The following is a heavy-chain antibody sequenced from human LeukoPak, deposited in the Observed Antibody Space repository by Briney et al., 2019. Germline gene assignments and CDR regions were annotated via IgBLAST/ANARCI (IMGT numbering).Heavy chain of an antibody. CDR3: ASDFGY. Sequence: ETXSLTCTVSGGSISTDYWTWIRQXAGKGLEWIGLIYTSGSTNYNPSLKSRVTMSLDTSKNQFSLKLTSVTAADTAVYYCASDFGYWGQGTLVTVSS. D-gene: IGHD3-10*01. J-gene: IGHJ4*02. CDR1: GGSISTDY. CDR2: IYTSGST. V-gene: IGHV4-4*07.